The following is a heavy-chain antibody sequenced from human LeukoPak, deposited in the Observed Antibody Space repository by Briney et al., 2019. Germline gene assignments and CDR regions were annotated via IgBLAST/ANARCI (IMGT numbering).Heavy chain of an antibody. V-gene: IGHV5-51*01. D-gene: IGHD6-19*01. J-gene: IGHJ3*02. CDR3: ARTDTYLNSSGWYNAFDI. Sequence: GESLKISCKGSGYSFTSYWIGWVRQVPGKGLEWMGIIYPGDSDTRYSPSFQGQVTISADKSISTAYLQWSSLKASDTAMYYCARTDTYLNSSGWYNAFDIWGQGTMVTVSS. CDR2: IYPGDSDT. CDR1: GYSFTSYW.